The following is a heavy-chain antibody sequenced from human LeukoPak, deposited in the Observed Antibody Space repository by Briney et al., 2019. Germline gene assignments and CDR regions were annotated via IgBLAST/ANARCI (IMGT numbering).Heavy chain of an antibody. CDR1: GGSISSYY. CDR2: IYYSGST. CDR3: ARQIARYFDY. Sequence: SETLSLTCTVSGGSISSYYWSWIRQPPGKGLEWIGYIYYSGSTNYNPSLKSRVTISVDTSKNQFSLKLSSVTAADTAVYYCARQIARYFDYWGQGTLVTVSS. V-gene: IGHV4-59*08. J-gene: IGHJ4*02. D-gene: IGHD6-13*01.